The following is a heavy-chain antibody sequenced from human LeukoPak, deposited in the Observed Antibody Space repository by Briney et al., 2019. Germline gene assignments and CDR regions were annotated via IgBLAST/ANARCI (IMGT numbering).Heavy chain of an antibody. D-gene: IGHD6-13*01. CDR2: ISYDGSNK. V-gene: IGHV3-30*04. J-gene: IGHJ3*02. CDR3: RSHSSHHAFDI. CDR1: GFTFSSYA. Sequence: PGRSLRLSSAASGFTFSSYAMHWVRQAPGKGLEWVVVISYDGSNKYYADSVKGRFTISRDNSKNTLYLQMNSLRAEDTAVYYCRSHSSHHAFDIWGQGTMVTVSS.